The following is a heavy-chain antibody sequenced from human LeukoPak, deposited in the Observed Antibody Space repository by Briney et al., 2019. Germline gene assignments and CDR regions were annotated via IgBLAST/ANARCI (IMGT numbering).Heavy chain of an antibody. CDR3: ARVGGYYYFDY. CDR2: TYYRSKWYN. D-gene: IGHD3-22*01. Sequence: SQTLSLTCAISGDSVSTNSATWTWLRQSPSRGLEWLGRTYYRSKWYNDYAVSMKSRITINPDTSKNQFSLQLNSVTPEDTAVYYCARVGGYYYFDYWGQGTLVTVSS. CDR1: GDSVSTNSAT. J-gene: IGHJ4*02. V-gene: IGHV6-1*01.